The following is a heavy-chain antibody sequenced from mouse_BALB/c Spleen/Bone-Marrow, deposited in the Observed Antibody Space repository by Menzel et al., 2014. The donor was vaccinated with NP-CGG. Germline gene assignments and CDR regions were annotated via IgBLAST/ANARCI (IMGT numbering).Heavy chain of an antibody. D-gene: IGHD3-3*01. Sequence: EVMLVESGGGLVQPGGSRKLSCAASGFTFSSFGMHWVRQAPERGLEWVAYICSGSSTIFYADTVKGRFTISRDNPKNALFLQMSNLRSEDAAIYYCTRGGGWEDVDYWGEGTTLAISS. V-gene: IGHV5-17*02. CDR1: GFTFSSFG. J-gene: IGHJ2*01. CDR3: TRGGGWEDVDY. CDR2: ICSGSSTI.